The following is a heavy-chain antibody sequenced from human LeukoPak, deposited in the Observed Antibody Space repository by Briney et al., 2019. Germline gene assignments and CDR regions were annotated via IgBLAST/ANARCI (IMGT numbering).Heavy chain of an antibody. CDR3: AKVGAGGAAAKDFDY. CDR1: GFTFSSYS. CDR2: ISSSSSYI. J-gene: IGHJ4*02. D-gene: IGHD6-13*01. Sequence: GGSLRLSCAASGFTFSSYSMNWVRQAPGKGLEWVSSISSSSSYIYYADSVKGRFTISRDNAKNSLYLQMNSLRAEDTAVYYCAKVGAGGAAAKDFDYWGQGTLVTVSS. V-gene: IGHV3-21*04.